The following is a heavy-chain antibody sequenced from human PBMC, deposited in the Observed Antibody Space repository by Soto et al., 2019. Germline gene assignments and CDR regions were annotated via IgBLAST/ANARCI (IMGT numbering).Heavy chain of an antibody. Sequence: EVQLVESGGGLVKPGGSLRLSCAASGFSFSSYSMNWVCQAPGKGLEWVSSISSSASHINYADSVKGRFTISRDNAKKSLYLQMNSLRAEDTAVCYCARGYTGYCSGGTCYWFDPWGQGTLVTVSS. CDR3: ARGYTGYCSGGTCYWFDP. V-gene: IGHV3-21*01. CDR2: ISSSASHI. CDR1: GFSFSSYS. J-gene: IGHJ5*02. D-gene: IGHD2-15*01.